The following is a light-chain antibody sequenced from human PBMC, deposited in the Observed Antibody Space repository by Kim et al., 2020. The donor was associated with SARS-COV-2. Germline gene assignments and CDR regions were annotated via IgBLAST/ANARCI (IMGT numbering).Light chain of an antibody. Sequence: SYELTQPPSVSVSPGQTARITCSGDELGNKYACWYQQKPGQSPMLVIYQDNKRPSGIPERFSGSNSGDTATLTISGTQALDEADYYCQAWDSGTAVFGGG. CDR3: QAWDSGTAV. J-gene: IGLJ2*01. CDR1: ELGNKY. CDR2: QDN. V-gene: IGLV3-1*01.